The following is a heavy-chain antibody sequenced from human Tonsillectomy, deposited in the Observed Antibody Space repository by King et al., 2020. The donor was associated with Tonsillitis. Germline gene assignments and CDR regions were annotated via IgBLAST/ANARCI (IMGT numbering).Heavy chain of an antibody. J-gene: IGHJ4*02. CDR3: ARVMGQWPHTAYDH. CDR1: GYTFTGSF. Sequence: QLVQSGAEVKKPGASVNVSCKASGYTFTGSFLHWVRQAPGQGFQWMGWINPDSDGTKYAKSLQDRVTMARDTSSDTVYMFLSGLRSDDTAVYYCARVMGQWPHTAYDHWGQGTLVTVSA. CDR2: INPDSDGT. V-gene: IGHV1-2*02. D-gene: IGHD3-22*01.